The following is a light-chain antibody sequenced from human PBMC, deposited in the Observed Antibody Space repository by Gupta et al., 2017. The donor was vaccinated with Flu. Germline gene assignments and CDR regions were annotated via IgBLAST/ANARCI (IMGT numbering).Light chain of an antibody. CDR2: WAS. V-gene: IGKV4-1*01. CDR3: QQYYSTPLT. Sequence: NCKSSQSVLYSSNNKNYLAWYQQKPGQPPKLLIYWASTRESGVPDRFSGSGSGTDFTLTISSLQAEDVEVYYCQQYYSTPLTFGGGTKVEIK. CDR1: QSVLYSSNNKNY. J-gene: IGKJ4*01.